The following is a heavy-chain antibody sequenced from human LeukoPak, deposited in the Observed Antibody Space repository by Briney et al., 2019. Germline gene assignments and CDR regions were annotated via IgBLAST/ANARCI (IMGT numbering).Heavy chain of an antibody. Sequence: SETLSLTCTVSGGSISSYYWSWIRQPPGKGLEWIGYIYYSGSTNYNPSLKSQVTISVDTSKNQFSLKLSSVTAADTAVYYCAKGRDYYDSSGYYYEGTIVDYWGQGTLVTVSS. D-gene: IGHD3-22*01. CDR1: GGSISSYY. CDR3: AKGRDYYDSSGYYYEGTIVDY. J-gene: IGHJ4*02. CDR2: IYYSGST. V-gene: IGHV4-59*01.